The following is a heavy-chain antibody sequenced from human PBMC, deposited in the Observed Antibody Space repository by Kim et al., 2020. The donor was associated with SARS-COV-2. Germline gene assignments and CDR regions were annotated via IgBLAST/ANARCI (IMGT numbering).Heavy chain of an antibody. CDR2: INHSGST. J-gene: IGHJ5*02. CDR1: GGSFSGYY. Sequence: SETLSLTCAVYGGSFSGYYWSWIRQPPGKGLEWIGEINHSGSTNYNPSLKSRFTISVDTSKNQFSLKLSSVTAADTAVYYCARGRRKSSSWYRGWFDPWGQGTLVTVSS. V-gene: IGHV4-34*01. CDR3: ARGRRKSSSWYRGWFDP. D-gene: IGHD6-13*01.